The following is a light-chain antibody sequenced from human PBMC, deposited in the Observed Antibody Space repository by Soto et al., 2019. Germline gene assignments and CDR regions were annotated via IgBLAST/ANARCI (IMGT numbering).Light chain of an antibody. Sequence: QSARTQPASVSGSPGQSITISCTGTSSDVGSYNIVSWYQQHPGKAPKVMIYEGSRRPSGVSNRFSGSKSGNTASLTISGLQAEDEADYYCCSYAGSSTLVFGGGTKLTVL. CDR1: SSDVGSYNI. J-gene: IGLJ3*02. CDR2: EGS. V-gene: IGLV2-23*01. CDR3: CSYAGSSTLV.